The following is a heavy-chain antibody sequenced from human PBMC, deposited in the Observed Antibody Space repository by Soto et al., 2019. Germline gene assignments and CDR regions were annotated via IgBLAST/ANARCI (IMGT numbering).Heavy chain of an antibody. V-gene: IGHV3-23*01. CDR3: AKDACRMTFSCGPA. Sequence: EVQLLESGGGLVQPGGSLRLSCAASGFTFSTYAMNWVRQAPGKGLEWVSAIGGGADSTDYADSVKGRFTISRDNSKNTLYLQMNSLRAEDTAVYYCAKDACRMTFSCGPAWGQGTLVTVSS. CDR1: GFTFSTYA. D-gene: IGHD5-18*01. J-gene: IGHJ1*01. CDR2: IGGGADST.